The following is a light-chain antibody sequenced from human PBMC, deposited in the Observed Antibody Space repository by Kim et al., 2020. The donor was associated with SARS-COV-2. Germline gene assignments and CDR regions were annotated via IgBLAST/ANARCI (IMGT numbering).Light chain of an antibody. CDR1: SSDVGSYNL. V-gene: IGLV2-23*02. CDR2: EVS. Sequence: QSALTQPASVSGSPGQSITISCTGTSSDVGSYNLVSWNQQHPGKAPKLMIFEVSKRPSGVSNRFSGSKSGNTASLTISGLQAEDEADYYCCSYAGSSTFVFGGGTQLTVL. J-gene: IGLJ2*01. CDR3: CSYAGSSTFV.